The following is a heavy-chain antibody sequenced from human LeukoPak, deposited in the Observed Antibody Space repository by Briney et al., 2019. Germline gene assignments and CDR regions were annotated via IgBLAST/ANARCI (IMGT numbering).Heavy chain of an antibody. CDR1: GFTFSSYG. D-gene: IGHD3-9*01. Sequence: PGGSLRLSCAASGFTFSSYGMHWVRQAPGKGLEWVAVISYDGSNKYYADSVKGRFTISRDKSKNTLYLQMNSLRAEDTAVYYCAKVGDVLRYFDWLSSYYYYYGMDVWGQGTTVTVSS. V-gene: IGHV3-30*18. CDR3: AKVGDVLRYFDWLSSYYYYYGMDV. CDR2: ISYDGSNK. J-gene: IGHJ6*02.